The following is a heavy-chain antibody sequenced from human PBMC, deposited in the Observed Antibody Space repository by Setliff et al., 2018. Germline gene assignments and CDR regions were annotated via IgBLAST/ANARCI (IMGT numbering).Heavy chain of an antibody. CDR3: ARDNTMVGATDY. V-gene: IGHV4-61*02. Sequence: PSETLSLTCTVSGASLRSGSYYWSWIRQPAGKGLEWIGRIYTSGATTYNPSLKSRVTISVDTSKNQFSLRLRSVTAADTAVYFCARDNTMVGATDYWGLGTLVTVSS. D-gene: IGHD1-26*01. CDR2: IYTSGAT. J-gene: IGHJ4*02. CDR1: GASLRSGSYY.